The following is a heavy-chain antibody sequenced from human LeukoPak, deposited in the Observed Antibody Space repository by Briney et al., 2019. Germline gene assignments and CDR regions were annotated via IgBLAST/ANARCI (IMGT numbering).Heavy chain of an antibody. CDR2: IIPILGIA. V-gene: IGHV1-69*04. Sequence: ASVKVSCKASGGTFSSYAISWVRQAPGQGLEWMGRIIPILGIANYAQKFQGRVTITADKSTSTAYMELSSLRSEDTAVYYCASRIAVAGTLYFQHWGQGTLVTVSS. CDR3: ASRIAVAGTLYFQH. D-gene: IGHD6-19*01. J-gene: IGHJ1*01. CDR1: GGTFSSYA.